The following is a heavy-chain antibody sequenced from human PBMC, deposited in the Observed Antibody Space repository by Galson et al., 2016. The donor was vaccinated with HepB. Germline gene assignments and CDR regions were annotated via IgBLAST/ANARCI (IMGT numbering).Heavy chain of an antibody. Sequence: SLRLSCAASGFTFSNYGMHWVRRAPGKGLEWVAAVWHDGSDKRYTDFVKGRFTISRDNSRNTVSLQMNSLRAEDTAVYYCARDRLTTNWGEDFDYWGQGTLVTVSS. V-gene: IGHV3-33*01. D-gene: IGHD7-27*01. CDR2: VWHDGSDK. CDR1: GFTFSNYG. J-gene: IGHJ4*02. CDR3: ARDRLTTNWGEDFDY.